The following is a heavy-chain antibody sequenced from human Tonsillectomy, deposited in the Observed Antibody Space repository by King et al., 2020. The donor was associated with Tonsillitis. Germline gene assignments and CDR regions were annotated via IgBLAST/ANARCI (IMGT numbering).Heavy chain of an antibody. D-gene: IGHD6-19*01. CDR2: ISSSTTNI. Sequence: VQLVESGGGLVQPGGSLRLSCAASGFTFSGSSMNWVRQAPGKGLEWISCISSSTTNIQYADSVKGRFTISRDNAKNSLYLQMNSLRVEDTAVYFCATSDWYYWGQGTLVTVSS. CDR1: GFTFSGSS. CDR3: ATSDWYY. J-gene: IGHJ4*02. V-gene: IGHV3-48*01.